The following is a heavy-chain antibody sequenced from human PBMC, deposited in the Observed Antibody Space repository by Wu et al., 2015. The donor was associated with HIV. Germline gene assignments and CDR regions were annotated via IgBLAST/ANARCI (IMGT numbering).Heavy chain of an antibody. D-gene: IGHD6-13*01. CDR1: GYAFSTYG. CDR3: ARSGIAAAGTGPFDI. J-gene: IGHJ3*02. CDR2: ISPYNGKT. V-gene: IGHV1-18*01. Sequence: QVQLIQSGTEVKKPGASVKVSCKTSGYAFSTYGINWVRQAPGQGLEWMGWISPYNGKTNYAQKVQGRVTMTTDTSTSTAYMELSSLRSEDTAVYYCARSGIAAAGTGPFDIWGQGTMVTVSS.